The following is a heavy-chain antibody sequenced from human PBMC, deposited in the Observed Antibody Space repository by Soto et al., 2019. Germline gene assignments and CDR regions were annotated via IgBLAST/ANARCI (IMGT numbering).Heavy chain of an antibody. Sequence: SETLSLTCTVSGGSINNHYWSWIRQPPGKGLELIGYIYYSGSTNYNPSLRSRVTISVDTSKNQFSLKLRSVTAADTAVYYCARWVGHFDFWGPGTLVTVSS. CDR2: IYYSGST. D-gene: IGHD1-26*01. CDR3: ARWVGHFDF. CDR1: GGSINNHY. J-gene: IGHJ4*02. V-gene: IGHV4-59*08.